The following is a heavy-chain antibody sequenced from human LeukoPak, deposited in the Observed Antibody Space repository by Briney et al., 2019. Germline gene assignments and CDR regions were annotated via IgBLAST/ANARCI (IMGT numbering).Heavy chain of an antibody. CDR3: ARGVLRYFDWLGAYYYMDV. CDR2: INHSGST. D-gene: IGHD3-9*01. V-gene: IGHV4-34*01. J-gene: IGHJ6*03. Sequence: SETLSLTCAVYGGSFSGYYWSWIRQPPGKGLEWIGEINHSGSTNYNPSLKSRVTISVDTSKNQFSLKLSSVTAADTAVYYCARGVLRYFDWLGAYYYMDVWGKGTTVTVSS. CDR1: GGSFSGYY.